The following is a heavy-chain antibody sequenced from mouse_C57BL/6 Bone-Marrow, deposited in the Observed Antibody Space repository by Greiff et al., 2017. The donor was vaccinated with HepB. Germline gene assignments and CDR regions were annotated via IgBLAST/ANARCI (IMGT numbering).Heavy chain of an antibody. J-gene: IGHJ2*01. Sequence: EVKVEESGGGLVQPGGSLSLSCAASGFTFTDYYMSWVRQPPGKALEWLGFIRNKANGYTTEYSASVKGRFTISRDNSQSILYLQMNALRAEDSATYYCARKGAYFYYFDYWGQGTTLTVSS. CDR1: GFTFTDYY. CDR2: IRNKANGYTT. CDR3: ARKGAYFYYFDY. V-gene: IGHV7-3*01. D-gene: IGHD1-1*01.